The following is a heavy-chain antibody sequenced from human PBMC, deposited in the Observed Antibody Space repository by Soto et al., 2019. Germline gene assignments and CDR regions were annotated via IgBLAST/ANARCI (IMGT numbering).Heavy chain of an antibody. D-gene: IGHD1-26*01. CDR1: VSTFSSYS. V-gene: IGHV1-69*13. J-gene: IGHJ4*02. Sequence: AVNVTCKASVSTFSSYSINWVRQAPGQGLEWMGEIIPIFSTANYAQKFQGRATITADESTSTAYMELSSLRSEDTAVYYCARDGGRHSGGIDYWGQGTLVTVSS. CDR3: ARDGGRHSGGIDY. CDR2: IIPIFSTA.